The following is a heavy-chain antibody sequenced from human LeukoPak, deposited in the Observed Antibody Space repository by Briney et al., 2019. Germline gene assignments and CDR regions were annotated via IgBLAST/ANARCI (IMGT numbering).Heavy chain of an antibody. J-gene: IGHJ6*03. D-gene: IGHD6-6*01. CDR3: ARTLAARGYYYYYMDV. CDR2: IYHSGST. V-gene: IGHV4-38-2*02. Sequence: ASETLSLTCTVSGYSISSGYYWGWIRQPPGKGLEWIGSIYHSGSTYYNLSIKSRVTISVDTSKNQFSLKLSSVTAADTAVYYCARTLAARGYYYYYMDVWGKGTTVTVSS. CDR1: GYSISSGYY.